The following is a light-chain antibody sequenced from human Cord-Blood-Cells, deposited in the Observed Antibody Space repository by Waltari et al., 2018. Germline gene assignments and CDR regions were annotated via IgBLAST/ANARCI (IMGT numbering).Light chain of an antibody. CDR2: GAS. CDR1: QSVSRSY. Sequence: EIVLTQSPGTLSLSPGERATRSCRASQSVSRSYLAWYQQKPGQAPSLLLYGASSRATGIPDRFSGSGSGTDFTRTISRLEPEDFSVYYCQQYGSSPYTFGQGTKLEIK. J-gene: IGKJ2*01. V-gene: IGKV3-20*01. CDR3: QQYGSSPYT.